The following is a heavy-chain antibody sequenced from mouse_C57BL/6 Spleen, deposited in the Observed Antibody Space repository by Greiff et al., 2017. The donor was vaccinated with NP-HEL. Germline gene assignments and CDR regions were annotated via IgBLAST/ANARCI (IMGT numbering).Heavy chain of an antibody. Sequence: VQLQQSGAELVRPGASVKLSCTASGFNIKDYYMHWVKQRPEQGLEWIGRIDPEDGDTDYAPKFQGKATLTADTSSNTAYLQLSSLTSEDTAVYYCTTFYGSSWYFGVWGTGTTVTVAS. CDR3: TTFYGSSWYFGV. CDR2: IDPEDGDT. D-gene: IGHD1-1*01. CDR1: GFNIKDYY. V-gene: IGHV14-1*01. J-gene: IGHJ1*03.